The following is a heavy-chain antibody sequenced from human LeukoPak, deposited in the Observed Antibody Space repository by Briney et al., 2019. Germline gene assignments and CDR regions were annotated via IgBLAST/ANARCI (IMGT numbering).Heavy chain of an antibody. CDR3: ASIDYYDSSGPFDY. D-gene: IGHD3-22*01. V-gene: IGHV4-61*02. CDR1: GGSISSGIYY. J-gene: IGHJ4*02. CDR2: IYTSGST. Sequence: TLSLTCTVSGGSISSGIYYWSWIRQPAGKGLEWIGRIYTSGSTDYNPSLKSRVTISVDTSRNQFSLNLRSVTAADTAVYYCASIDYYDSSGPFDYWGQGTLVTVSS.